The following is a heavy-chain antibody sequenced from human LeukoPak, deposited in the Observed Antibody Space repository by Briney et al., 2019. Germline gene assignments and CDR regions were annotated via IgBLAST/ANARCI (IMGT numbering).Heavy chain of an antibody. V-gene: IGHV4-31*03. CDR1: GGSISSGAYY. Sequence: SETLSLTCTVSGGSISSGAYYWSWIRQHPGKGLEWIGYIYYSGSTYYNPSLKSRVTISVDTSKNQFSLKLSSVTAADTAVYYCARGKGGVPYNWFDPWGQGTLVTVSS. CDR3: ARGKGGVPYNWFDP. CDR2: IYYSGST. J-gene: IGHJ5*02.